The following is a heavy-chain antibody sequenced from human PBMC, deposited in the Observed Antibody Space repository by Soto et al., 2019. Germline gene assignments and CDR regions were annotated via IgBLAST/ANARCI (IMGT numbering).Heavy chain of an antibody. J-gene: IGHJ3*02. Sequence: GGSLRLSCAASGFTFSSYAMHWVRQAPGKGLEWVAVISYDGSNKYYADSVKGRFTISRDNSKNTLYLQMNSLRAEDTAAYYCACVSVNITIFGVDDAFDIWGQGTMVTVSS. CDR3: ACVSVNITIFGVDDAFDI. CDR1: GFTFSSYA. V-gene: IGHV3-30-3*01. CDR2: ISYDGSNK. D-gene: IGHD3-3*01.